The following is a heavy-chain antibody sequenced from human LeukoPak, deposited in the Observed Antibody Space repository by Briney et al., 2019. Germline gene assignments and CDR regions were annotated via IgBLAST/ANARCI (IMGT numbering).Heavy chain of an antibody. Sequence: SETLSLTCTVSGGSISSYYWSWIRQPPGKGLEWIGCIYYSGSTNYNPSLKSRVTISVDTSKNQFSLKLSSVTAADTAVYYCARAGYYYDSSGYNYDAFDIWGQGTMVTVSS. J-gene: IGHJ3*02. CDR2: IYYSGST. CDR1: GGSISSYY. V-gene: IGHV4-59*01. CDR3: ARAGYYYDSSGYNYDAFDI. D-gene: IGHD3-22*01.